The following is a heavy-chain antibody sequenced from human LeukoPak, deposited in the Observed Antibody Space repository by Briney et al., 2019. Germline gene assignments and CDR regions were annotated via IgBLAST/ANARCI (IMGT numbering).Heavy chain of an antibody. J-gene: IGHJ4*02. CDR2: MSSSDDGR. Sequence: GGSLRLSCATSGFSFSSYAMSWVRQAPGKGLEWVSAMSSSDDGRYYAASVRGRFTISRDTSRSTLYLQMNSLRAEDAAVYYCARENVWRGVCSGGSCYQTYYFDYWGQGTLVTVSS. V-gene: IGHV3-23*01. CDR3: ARENVWRGVCSGGSCYQTYYFDY. CDR1: GFSFSSYA. D-gene: IGHD2-15*01.